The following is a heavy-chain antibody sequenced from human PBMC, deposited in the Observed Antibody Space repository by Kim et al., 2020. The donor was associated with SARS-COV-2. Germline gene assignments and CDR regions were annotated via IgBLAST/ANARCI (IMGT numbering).Heavy chain of an antibody. Sequence: GGSLRLSCAASGFTFSSYAMSWVRQAPGKGLEWVSAISGSGGSTYYADSVKGRFTISRDNSKNTLYLQMNSLRAEDTAVYYCAKDLGYSYGPNWFDPWGQGTLVTVSS. J-gene: IGHJ5*02. CDR1: GFTFSSYA. CDR3: AKDLGYSYGPNWFDP. D-gene: IGHD5-18*01. CDR2: ISGSGGST. V-gene: IGHV3-23*01.